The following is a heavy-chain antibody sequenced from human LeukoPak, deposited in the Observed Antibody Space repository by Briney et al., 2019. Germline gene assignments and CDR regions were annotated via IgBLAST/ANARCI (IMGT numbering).Heavy chain of an antibody. J-gene: IGHJ4*02. D-gene: IGHD5/OR15-5a*01. CDR2: IKRNTDGGTT. V-gene: IGHV3-15*01. CDR3: TPGLGDY. CDR1: GFTFRNTW. Sequence: GGSLRLSCAASGFTFRNTWMSWVRQAPGKGLEWVGRIKRNTDGGTTDYAAPVKGRFTISRDDSKNMLYLQVNSLQTEDTAVYYCTPGLGDYWGQGTLDTVSS.